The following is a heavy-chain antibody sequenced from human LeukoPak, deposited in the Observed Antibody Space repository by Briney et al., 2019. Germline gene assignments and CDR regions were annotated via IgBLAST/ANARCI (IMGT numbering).Heavy chain of an antibody. D-gene: IGHD6-19*01. CDR3: ARLKAVAGSLNYAMDV. Sequence: GESLKISCQALGYIYWIGWVRQLAGKGLEWMGIIYPGDSDTRYSPSFQGQVTISADKSISTTYLQWSSLRASDTAVYYCARLKAVAGSLNYAMDVWGQGTTVTVSS. CDR1: GYIYW. CDR2: IYPGDSDT. V-gene: IGHV5-51*01. J-gene: IGHJ6*02.